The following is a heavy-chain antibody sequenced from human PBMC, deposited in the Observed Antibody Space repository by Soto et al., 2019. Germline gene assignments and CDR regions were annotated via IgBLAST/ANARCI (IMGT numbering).Heavy chain of an antibody. CDR2: IIPIFGTA. CDR1: GGTFSSYA. V-gene: IGHV1-69*13. J-gene: IGHJ6*02. Sequence: SVKVSCKASGGTFSSYAISWVRQAPGQGLEWMGGIIPIFGTANYAQKFQGRVTITADESTSTAYMELSSLRSEDTAVYYCARGLDVSYYYGSGSPPPYGMDVWGQGTTVTVSS. D-gene: IGHD3-10*01. CDR3: ARGLDVSYYYGSGSPPPYGMDV.